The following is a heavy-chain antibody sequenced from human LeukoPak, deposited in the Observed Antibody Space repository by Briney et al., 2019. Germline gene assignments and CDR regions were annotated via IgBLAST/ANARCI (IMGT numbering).Heavy chain of an antibody. CDR1: GFTFRSYS. V-gene: IGHV3-74*03. J-gene: IGHJ4*02. CDR2: INSDVSIT. CDR3: TRRSDSGTYYDY. D-gene: IGHD1-26*01. Sequence: GRSLRLSCAASGFTFRSYSMHWVRQAPGKGLEWVSRINSDVSITTYADSVKGRFTVSRDNAKNTLFLQMNSLRAEDTAVYYCTRRSDSGTYYDYWGQGTLVTVSS.